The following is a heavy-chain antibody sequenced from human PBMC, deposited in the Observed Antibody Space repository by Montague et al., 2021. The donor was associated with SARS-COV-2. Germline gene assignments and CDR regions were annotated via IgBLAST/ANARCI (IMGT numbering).Heavy chain of an antibody. V-gene: IGHV4-39*01. CDR1: RCSINSSSYY. D-gene: IGHD4-17*01. Sequence: SETLSLTCTVSRCSINSSSYYCCLIRQPPEKLLGLIGGIHYRRSTYYNPSLKSRVTISVDTSKNQFSLKLSSVTAADTAVYYCARRGGALYDLDIWGKGTTVTVSS. CDR2: IHYRRST. J-gene: IGHJ3*02. CDR3: ARRGGALYDLDI.